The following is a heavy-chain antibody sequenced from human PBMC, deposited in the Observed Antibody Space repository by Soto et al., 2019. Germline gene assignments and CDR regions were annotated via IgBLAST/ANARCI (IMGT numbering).Heavy chain of an antibody. Sequence: ASVNVSCKASGYTFTSYAMHWVRQAPGQRLEWMGWINAGNGNTKYSQKFQGRVTITRDTSASTAYMELSSLRSEDTAVYYCARDHVYVLFHEGGSWFDPRGQGTLVTVSS. D-gene: IGHD3-10*02. J-gene: IGHJ5*02. CDR3: ARDHVYVLFHEGGSWFDP. V-gene: IGHV1-3*01. CDR1: GYTFTSYA. CDR2: INAGNGNT.